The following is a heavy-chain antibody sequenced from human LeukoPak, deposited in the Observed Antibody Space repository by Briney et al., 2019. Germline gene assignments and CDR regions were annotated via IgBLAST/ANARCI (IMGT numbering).Heavy chain of an antibody. Sequence: GGSLRLSCAASGFTFSSYWMSWVRQAPGKGLEWVANIKQDGSEKYYVDSVKGRFTISRDNAKNSLYLQMNSLRAEDTAVYYCARDLAYSSGWPYFDYRGQGTLVTVSS. CDR1: GFTFSSYW. D-gene: IGHD6-19*01. CDR3: ARDLAYSSGWPYFDY. CDR2: IKQDGSEK. V-gene: IGHV3-7*01. J-gene: IGHJ4*02.